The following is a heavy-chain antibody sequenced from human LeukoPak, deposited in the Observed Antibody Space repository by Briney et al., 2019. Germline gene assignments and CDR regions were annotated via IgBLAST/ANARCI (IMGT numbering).Heavy chain of an antibody. CDR2: INWNGGST. CDR3: ARGSYYDWYYYMDV. Sequence: GGSLRLSCAASGFTFDDYGMSWVRQAPGKGLEWVSGINWNGGSTGCADSVKGRFTISRDNAKNSLYLQMNSLRAEDTALYYCARGSYYDWYYYMDVWGKGTTVAVSS. V-gene: IGHV3-20*04. CDR1: GFTFDDYG. D-gene: IGHD3-22*01. J-gene: IGHJ6*03.